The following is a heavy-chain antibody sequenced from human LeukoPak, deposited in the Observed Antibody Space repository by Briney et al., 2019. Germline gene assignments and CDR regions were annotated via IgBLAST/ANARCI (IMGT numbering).Heavy chain of an antibody. CDR3: ARLGRDGYTHWYFDL. D-gene: IGHD5-24*01. CDR1: GDSLSGFY. Sequence: SETLSLTCTVSGDSLSGFYLSWIRQPPGKGLECIGPIYFSGNTKYKHSLKSRVTMSVDTSENQFSLWLSSVTAADTAVYYCARLGRDGYTHWYFDLWGRGALVAVSS. J-gene: IGHJ2*01. CDR2: IYFSGNT. V-gene: IGHV4-59*01.